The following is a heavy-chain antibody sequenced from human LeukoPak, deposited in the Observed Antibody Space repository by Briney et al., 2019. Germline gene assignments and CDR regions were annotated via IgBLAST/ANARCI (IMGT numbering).Heavy chain of an antibody. Sequence: PGGSLRLSCAASGFAFNSYAMNWVRQAPGEGLEWVSIISADGGSAYYADSVKGRFTISRDTSKNTLFLQINSLRADDTAVYYCAKDHYYSGSGTFFAAFHIWGQGTMVTVSS. D-gene: IGHD3-10*01. V-gene: IGHV3-23*01. CDR2: ISADGGSA. J-gene: IGHJ3*02. CDR1: GFAFNSYA. CDR3: AKDHYYSGSGTFFAAFHI.